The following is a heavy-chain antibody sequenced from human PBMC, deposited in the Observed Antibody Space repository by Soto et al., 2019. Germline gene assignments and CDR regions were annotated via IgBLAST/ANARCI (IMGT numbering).Heavy chain of an antibody. J-gene: IGHJ6*02. CDR3: ARENDIVVVPAAIRDYYYYGMNV. V-gene: IGHV3-33*01. D-gene: IGHD2-2*01. Sequence: GGSLRLSCAASGFTFSSYGMHWVRQAPGKGLEWVAVIWYDGSNKYYADSVKGRFTISRDNSKNTLYLQMNSLRAEDTAVYYCARENDIVVVPAAIRDYYYYGMNVCGQGTTVTVSS. CDR1: GFTFSSYG. CDR2: IWYDGSNK.